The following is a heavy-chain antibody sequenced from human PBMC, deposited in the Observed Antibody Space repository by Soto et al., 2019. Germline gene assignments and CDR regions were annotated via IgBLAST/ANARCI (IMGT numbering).Heavy chain of an antibody. J-gene: IGHJ4*02. Sequence: PGGSLRLSCAASGFTFSSYEMNWVRQAPGKGLEWVSYISSSGSTIYYADSVKGRFTISRDNAKNSLYLQMNSLRAEDTAVYYCARDPYYYDSSGYYFFDYWGQGTLVTVSS. CDR1: GFTFSSYE. CDR3: ARDPYYYDSSGYYFFDY. CDR2: ISSSGSTI. D-gene: IGHD3-22*01. V-gene: IGHV3-48*03.